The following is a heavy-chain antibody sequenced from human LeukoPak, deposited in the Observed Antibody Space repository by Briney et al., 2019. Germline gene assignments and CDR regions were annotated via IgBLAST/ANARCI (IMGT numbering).Heavy chain of an antibody. CDR1: GGSISSGDYY. Sequence: SETLSLTCTVSGGSISSGDYYWSWIRQPPGKRLEWIGYIYYSGSTYYNPSLKSRVTISVDTSKNQFSLKLSSVTAADTAVYYCARGASGSYGREAFDIWGQGTMVTVSS. CDR3: ARGASGSYGREAFDI. V-gene: IGHV4-30-4*08. CDR2: IYYSGST. D-gene: IGHD1-26*01. J-gene: IGHJ3*02.